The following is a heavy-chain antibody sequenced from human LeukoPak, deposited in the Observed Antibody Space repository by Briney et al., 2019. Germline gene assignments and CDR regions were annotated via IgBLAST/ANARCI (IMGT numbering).Heavy chain of an antibody. V-gene: IGHV3-7*01. Sequence: GVPLRLSCAASGFTFSSYWMSWVRQAPGKGLEWVANIKQDGSERYYVDSVKGRFTISRDNAKNSLYLQMNSLRAEDTAVYYCARIELELLADAFDIWGQGTMVTVSS. J-gene: IGHJ3*02. D-gene: IGHD1-7*01. CDR3: ARIELELLADAFDI. CDR1: GFTFSSYW. CDR2: IKQDGSER.